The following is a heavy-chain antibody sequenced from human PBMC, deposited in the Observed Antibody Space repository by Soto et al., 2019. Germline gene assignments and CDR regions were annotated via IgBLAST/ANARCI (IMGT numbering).Heavy chain of an antibody. CDR1: GGSSGSYY. D-gene: IGHD6-25*01. CDR2: GNTSGST. Sequence: ASETLSLTCDVYGGSSGSYYWCWIRQPPVKGLEWIGGGNTSGSTNFNPSLKTRITISMDASANHLALKLSSVTAADTAVYYCAVLDSTGTWFDPWGEGALVTVSS. J-gene: IGHJ5*02. CDR3: AVLDSTGTWFDP. V-gene: IGHV4-34*01.